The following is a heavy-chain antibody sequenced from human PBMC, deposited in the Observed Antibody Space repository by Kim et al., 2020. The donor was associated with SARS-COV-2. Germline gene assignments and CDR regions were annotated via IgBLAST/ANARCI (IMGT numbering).Heavy chain of an antibody. D-gene: IGHD2-2*01. CDR3: AKGGRGSSTSCYDY. CDR1: GFTFSSYA. CDR2: ISGSGGST. J-gene: IGHJ4*02. Sequence: GGSLRLSCAASGFTFSSYAMSWVRQAPGKGLEWVSAISGSGGSTYYADSVKDRFTISRDNSKNTLYLQMNSLRAEDTAVYYCAKGGRGSSTSCYDYWGQGTLVTVSS. V-gene: IGHV3-23*01.